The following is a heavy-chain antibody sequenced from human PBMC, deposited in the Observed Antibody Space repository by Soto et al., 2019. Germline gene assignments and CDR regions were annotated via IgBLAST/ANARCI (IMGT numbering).Heavy chain of an antibody. Sequence: QVLLVESGGGVVQPGTSLRLSCAASGFTIGSYGMHWVRQAPGKGLEWVAGLWYDGDDKYYGDSVKGRLTISRDNSRNTLYLQMNSLRAEDTAVYYCVRGPYYGLYYFDFWCQGTLVTVSS. D-gene: IGHD3-10*01. CDR3: VRGPYYGLYYFDF. CDR2: LWYDGDDK. V-gene: IGHV3-33*01. CDR1: GFTIGSYG. J-gene: IGHJ4*02.